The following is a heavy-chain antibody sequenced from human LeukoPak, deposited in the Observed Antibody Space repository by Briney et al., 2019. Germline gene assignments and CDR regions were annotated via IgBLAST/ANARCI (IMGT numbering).Heavy chain of an antibody. V-gene: IGHV3-48*01. CDR2: ISSSSSTI. CDR3: ARDLENWNDPLDWFDP. Sequence: PGGSLRLSCAASGFTFSSYSMNWVRQAPGKGLEWVSYISSSSSTIYYADSVKGRFTISRDNAKNSLYLQMNSLRAEDTAVYYCARDLENWNDPLDWFDPWGQGTLVTVSS. D-gene: IGHD1-1*01. CDR1: GFTFSSYS. J-gene: IGHJ5*02.